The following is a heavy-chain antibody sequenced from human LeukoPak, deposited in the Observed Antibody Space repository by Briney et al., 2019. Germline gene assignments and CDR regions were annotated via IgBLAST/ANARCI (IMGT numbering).Heavy chain of an antibody. D-gene: IGHD3-22*01. Sequence: ASVKVSCKASSYTFTNYGITWVRQAPGQGLEWMGWISAYNGNTNYAQKLQGRVTMTTDTSTSTAYVELRNLRSDDTAVYYCARCYYDSSGYYIYWGQGSLVTVSS. J-gene: IGHJ4*02. CDR2: ISAYNGNT. CDR1: SYTFTNYG. V-gene: IGHV1-18*01. CDR3: ARCYYDSSGYYIY.